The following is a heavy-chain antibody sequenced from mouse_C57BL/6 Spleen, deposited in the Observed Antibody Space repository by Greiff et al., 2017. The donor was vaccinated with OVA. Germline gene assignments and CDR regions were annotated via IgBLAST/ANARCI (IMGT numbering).Heavy chain of an antibody. Sequence: QVQLQQPGAELVMPGASVKLSCKASGYTFTSYWMHWVKQRPGQGLEWIGEIDPSDSYTNYNQKFKGKSTLTVDKSSSTAYMQLSSLTSEDSAVYYCARKEFYYDYDGYFDYWGQGTTLTVSS. J-gene: IGHJ2*01. V-gene: IGHV1-69*01. CDR3: ARKEFYYDYDGYFDY. CDR2: IDPSDSYT. CDR1: GYTFTSYW. D-gene: IGHD2-4*01.